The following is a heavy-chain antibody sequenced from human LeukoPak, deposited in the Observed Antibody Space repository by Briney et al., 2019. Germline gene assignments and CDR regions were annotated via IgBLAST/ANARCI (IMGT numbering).Heavy chain of an antibody. V-gene: IGHV3-7*01. Sequence: GGSLRLSCAASGFTVSSNWMSWVRQAPGKGLEWVANVNQDESQKYYVDSVKGRFTISKDNAKNSLNLQMNSLRAEDTGVYYCARANYDIRGQGPLVTVSS. CDR2: VNQDESQK. CDR1: GFTVSSNW. CDR3: ARANYDI. J-gene: IGHJ4*02. D-gene: IGHD3-9*01.